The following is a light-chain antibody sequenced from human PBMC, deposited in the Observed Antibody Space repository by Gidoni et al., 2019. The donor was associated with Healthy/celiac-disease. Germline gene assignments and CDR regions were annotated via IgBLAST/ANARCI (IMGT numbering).Light chain of an antibody. J-gene: IGKJ1*01. CDR2: DAS. V-gene: IGKV3-11*01. CDR3: QQRSNWPPWT. Sequence: EIVLIQSPATLSLSPGERATLSCRASQSVSSYLAWYQQKPGQAPRLLIYDASNRATGIPARFSGSGSGTDFTLTISSLEPEDCAVYYCQQRSNWPPWTFGQGTKVEIK. CDR1: QSVSSY.